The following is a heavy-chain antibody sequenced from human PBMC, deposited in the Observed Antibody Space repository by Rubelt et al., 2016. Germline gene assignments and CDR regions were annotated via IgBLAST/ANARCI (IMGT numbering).Heavy chain of an antibody. J-gene: IGHJ4*02. V-gene: IGHV4-4*02. Sequence: QVQLQESGPTLVKPSGTLSLTCAVSGDSIRSTDWWSWVRQPPGKGLEWIVEISQSGDINYNPSLKRRVTISIDKSKNQFSLVLTVLTAADTAIYYCASSAICGSPCLTYWGQGSLVTVSS. CDR1: GDSIRSTDW. CDR3: ASSAICGSPCLTY. D-gene: IGHD3-3*01. CDR2: ISQSGDI.